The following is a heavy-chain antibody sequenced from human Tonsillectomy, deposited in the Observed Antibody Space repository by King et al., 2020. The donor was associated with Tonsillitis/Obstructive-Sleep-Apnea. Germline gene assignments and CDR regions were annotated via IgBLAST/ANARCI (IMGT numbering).Heavy chain of an antibody. CDR1: GDSVSSNSAA. D-gene: IGHD3-16*02. CDR3: ASAGVHDCDYVWGSYRYQSDHLRVAFDI. V-gene: IGHV6-1*01. Sequence: VQLQESGPGLVKPSQTLSLTCAISGDSVSSNSAAWNWIRQSPSRGLEWLGRTYYRSKWYNDYAVSVKSRITINPDTSKNQFSLQLNSVTPEDTAVYYCASAGVHDCDYVWGSYRYQSDHLRVAFDIWGQGTMVTVSS. J-gene: IGHJ3*02. CDR2: TYYRSKWYN.